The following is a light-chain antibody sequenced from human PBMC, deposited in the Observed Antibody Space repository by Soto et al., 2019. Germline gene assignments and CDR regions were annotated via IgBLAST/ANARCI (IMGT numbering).Light chain of an antibody. J-gene: IGKJ1*01. V-gene: IGKV1-5*01. Sequence: DIEMTQSPSTLSASVGDRVTITCRASQTIRRWLAWYQQRPGKAPKVLIYDASTLESGVPARFSGSGSETEFTLTISSLQPEDSATYYCQHYNSDPSTFSQRTKVEIK. CDR1: QTIRRW. CDR2: DAS. CDR3: QHYNSDPST.